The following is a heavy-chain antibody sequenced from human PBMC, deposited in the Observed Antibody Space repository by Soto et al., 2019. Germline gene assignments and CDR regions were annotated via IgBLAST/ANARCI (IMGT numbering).Heavy chain of an antibody. D-gene: IGHD2-8*01. J-gene: IGHJ6*02. CDR3: ARDRGYCTNGVCDYYYYYGMDV. CDR1: GGTFSSYA. CDR2: IIPIFGTA. V-gene: IGHV1-69*13. Sequence: SVKVSCKASGGTFSSYAISWVRQAPGQGLEWMGGIIPIFGTANYAQKFQGRVTITADESTSTAYMELSSLRSEDTAVYYCARDRGYCTNGVCDYYYYYGMDVWGQGTTVTVSS.